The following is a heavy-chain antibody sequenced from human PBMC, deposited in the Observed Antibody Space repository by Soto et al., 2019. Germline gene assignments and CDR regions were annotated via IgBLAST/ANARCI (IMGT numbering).Heavy chain of an antibody. V-gene: IGHV1-8*01. CDR3: ARGLSGSSSWYWLGNENYYYYYMDV. D-gene: IGHD6-13*01. CDR1: GYTFTSYD. Sequence: ASVKVSCKASGYTFTSYDINWVRQATGQGLEWMGWMNPNSGNTGYAQKFQGRVTMTRNTSISTAYMELSSLRSEDTAVYYCARGLSGSSSWYWLGNENYYYYYMDVWGKGTTVTVSS. CDR2: MNPNSGNT. J-gene: IGHJ6*03.